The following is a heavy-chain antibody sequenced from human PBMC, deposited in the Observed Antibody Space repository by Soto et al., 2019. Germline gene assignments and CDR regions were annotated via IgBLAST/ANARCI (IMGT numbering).Heavy chain of an antibody. CDR1: GFSFSSYG. D-gene: IGHD3-10*01. Sequence: PGGSLRLSCAGSGFSFSSYGMHWVRQAPGKGLEWVAVIWYDGSNKYYADSVKGRFTISRDNSKNTLYLLMNSLRAEDTAVYYCARDGSGDRHAFDIWGQGTMVTVSS. J-gene: IGHJ3*02. V-gene: IGHV3-33*01. CDR2: IWYDGSNK. CDR3: ARDGSGDRHAFDI.